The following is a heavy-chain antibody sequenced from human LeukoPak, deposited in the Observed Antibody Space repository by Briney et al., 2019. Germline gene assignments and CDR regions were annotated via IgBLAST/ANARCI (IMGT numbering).Heavy chain of an antibody. Sequence: GGSLRLSCAASGFTLSGYWMSWVRQAPGKGLGWVANIKEDGSETYYVDSVKGRFTISRDNAKNSLYLHMNSLTAEDTAMYYCARDWVAGVPFDAFDIWGQGTMVSVSS. CDR1: GFTLSGYW. D-gene: IGHD3-10*01. CDR3: ARDWVAGVPFDAFDI. V-gene: IGHV3-7*01. J-gene: IGHJ3*02. CDR2: IKEDGSET.